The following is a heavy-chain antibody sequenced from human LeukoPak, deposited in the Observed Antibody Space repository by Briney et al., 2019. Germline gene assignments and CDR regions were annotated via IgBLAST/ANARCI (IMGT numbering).Heavy chain of an antibody. J-gene: IGHJ5*02. CDR2: INPNSGGT. V-gene: IGHV1-2*02. CDR1: GYTFTGYY. D-gene: IGHD5-12*01. CDR3: ARDTIVATIGVFDP. Sequence: ASVKVSCKASGYTFTGYYMHWVRQAPGQGLEWMGWINPNSGGTNYAQKFQGRVTMTRDTSISTAYMELSRLRSDDTAVYYCARDTIVATIGVFDPWGQGTLVTVSS.